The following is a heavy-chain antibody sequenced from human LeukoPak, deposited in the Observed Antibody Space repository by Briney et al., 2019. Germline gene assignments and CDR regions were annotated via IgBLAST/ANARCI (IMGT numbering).Heavy chain of an antibody. V-gene: IGHV4-59*01. CDR1: GGSISSYY. CDR2: IYYSGST. CDR3: ARDCSGGSCYGAFDI. Sequence: SETLSLTCTVSGGSISSYYWSWIRQPPGKGLEWIGYIYYSGSTNYNPSLKSRVTISVDTSKNQFSLKLSSVTAADTAVYYCARDCSGGSCYGAFDIWGQGTMVTVSS. D-gene: IGHD2-15*01. J-gene: IGHJ3*02.